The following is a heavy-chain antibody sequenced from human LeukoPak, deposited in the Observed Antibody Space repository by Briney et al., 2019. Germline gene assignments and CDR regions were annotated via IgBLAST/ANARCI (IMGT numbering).Heavy chain of an antibody. CDR3: ASNPYSSGWYPKGAFDY. J-gene: IGHJ4*02. Sequence: PGGSLRLSCAASGFTFSSYGMSWVRQAPGKGLEWVSAISGSGGSTYYADSVKGRFTISRDNSKNTLYLQMNSLRAEDTAVYYCASNPYSSGWYPKGAFDYWGQGTLVTVSS. V-gene: IGHV3-23*01. D-gene: IGHD6-19*01. CDR2: ISGSGGST. CDR1: GFTFSSYG.